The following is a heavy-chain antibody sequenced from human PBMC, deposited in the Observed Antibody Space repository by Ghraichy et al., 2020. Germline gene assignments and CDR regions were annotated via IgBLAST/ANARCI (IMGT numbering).Heavy chain of an antibody. CDR3: ARDSSTFSY. D-gene: IGHD2-2*01. CDR1: GFTFSGST. Sequence: GESLNISCGASGFTFSGSTMSWVRQAPGKGLEWVSSITSPSNTIYYADSVKGRFTISRDNAKNSLFLQMNSPRDEDTAVYYCARDSSTFSYWGQGTLVTVSS. V-gene: IGHV3-48*02. J-gene: IGHJ4*02. CDR2: ITSPSNTI.